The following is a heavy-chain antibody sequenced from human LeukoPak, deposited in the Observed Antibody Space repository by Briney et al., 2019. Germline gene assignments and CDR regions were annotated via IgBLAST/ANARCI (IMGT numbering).Heavy chain of an antibody. J-gene: IGHJ1*01. D-gene: IGHD6-13*01. CDR3: ATVPRIPAVGNTEYFQY. CDR2: VNPADSDT. Sequence: GEALQISCKGSGSRFTSYWISWVRQLPGKGLEWMGIVNPADSDTRYSPSFQGQVTISVDKSISTAYLQWSSLQASDTAMYYCATVPRIPAVGNTEYFQYWGQGTLVTVSS. CDR1: GSRFTSYW. V-gene: IGHV5-51*01.